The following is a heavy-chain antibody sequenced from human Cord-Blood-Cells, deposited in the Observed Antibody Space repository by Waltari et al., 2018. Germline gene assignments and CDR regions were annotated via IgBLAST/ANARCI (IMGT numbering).Heavy chain of an antibody. CDR3: ARQRDYYDKGAFDI. CDR1: GGSISSYY. J-gene: IGHJ3*02. Sequence: QVQLQESGPGLVKPSETLSLTCTAPGGSISSYYWSWIRQPPGKGLEWIGYIYYSGSTNYNPSLKSRVTISVDTSKNQFSPKLSSVTAADTAVYYCARQRDYYDKGAFDIWGQGTMVTVSS. D-gene: IGHD3-22*01. V-gene: IGHV4-59*08. CDR2: IYYSGST.